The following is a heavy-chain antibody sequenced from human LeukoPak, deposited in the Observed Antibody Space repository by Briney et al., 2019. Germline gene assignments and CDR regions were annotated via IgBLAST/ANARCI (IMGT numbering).Heavy chain of an antibody. CDR2: IIPIFVTA. V-gene: IGHV1-69*06. CDR3: AREDIVVVPAAIGREYYYYGMDV. CDR1: GGTFSSYA. D-gene: IGHD2-2*01. J-gene: IGHJ6*04. Sequence: HVASVKVSCKASGGTFSSYAISGVRQAPGQGLEWMGGIIPIFVTANYAQKFQGRVTITADKSTSTAYMELSSLRSEDTAVYYCAREDIVVVPAAIGREYYYYGMDVWGKGTTVTVSS.